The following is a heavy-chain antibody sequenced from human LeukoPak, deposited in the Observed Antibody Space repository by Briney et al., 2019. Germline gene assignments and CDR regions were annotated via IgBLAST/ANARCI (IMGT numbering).Heavy chain of an antibody. CDR2: FDPEDGET. V-gene: IGHV1-24*01. CDR3: ATDLRGSIWFGELLPFDY. J-gene: IGHJ4*02. D-gene: IGHD3-10*01. CDR1: GYTLTELS. Sequence: ASVKVSCKVSGYTLTELSMHWVRQAPGKGLEWMGGFDPEDGETIYAQKFQGRVTMTGDTSTDTAYMELSSLRSEDTAVYYCATDLRGSIWFGELLPFDYWGQGTLVTVSS.